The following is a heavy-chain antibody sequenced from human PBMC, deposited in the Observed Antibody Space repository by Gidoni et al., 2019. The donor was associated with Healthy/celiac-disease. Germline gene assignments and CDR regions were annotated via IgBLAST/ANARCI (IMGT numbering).Heavy chain of an antibody. CDR2: ISGSGGST. D-gene: IGHD3-3*01. V-gene: IGHV3-23*01. J-gene: IGHJ5*02. Sequence: EVQLLESGGGLVQPGGSLSLSCSASGFTFSSYAMSWVRQAPGKGLEWVSAISGSGGSTYYADAVKGRFTISRDNSKNTLYLQMNSLRAEDTAVYYCAKSNPDYDFTWFDPWGQGTLVTVSS. CDR1: GFTFSSYA. CDR3: AKSNPDYDFTWFDP.